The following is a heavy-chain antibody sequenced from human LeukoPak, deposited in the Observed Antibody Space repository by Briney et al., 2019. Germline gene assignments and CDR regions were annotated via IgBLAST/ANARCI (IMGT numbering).Heavy chain of an antibody. J-gene: IGHJ2*01. CDR1: GFTLGSHS. V-gene: IGHV3-48*04. Sequence: PGGSLRLSCAASGFTLGSHSMNWVRQAPGEGLEWVSYISISGGSIYYADFVKGRFTISRDNAKNSLYLEMTGLRAEDTAVYYCARVGSSSSQSWYFDLWGRGTLVTVPS. D-gene: IGHD6-13*01. CDR3: ARVGSSSSQSWYFDL. CDR2: ISISGGSI.